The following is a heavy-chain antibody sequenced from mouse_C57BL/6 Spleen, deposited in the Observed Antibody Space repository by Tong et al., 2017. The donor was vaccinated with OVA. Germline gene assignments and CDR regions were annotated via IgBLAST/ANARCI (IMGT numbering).Heavy chain of an antibody. V-gene: IGHV5-6*01. D-gene: IGHD2-14*01. J-gene: IGHJ4*01. CDR3: ARERYNVGYAMDY. CDR1: GFTFSSYG. Sequence: EVQLVESGGDLVKPGGSLKLSCAASGFTFSSYGMSWVRQTPDKRLEWVATISDGGSYTYYPDSVKGRFTISRDNAKNNRYLQMSSLKSEDTAMYYCARERYNVGYAMDYWGQGTSVTVSS. CDR2: ISDGGSYT.